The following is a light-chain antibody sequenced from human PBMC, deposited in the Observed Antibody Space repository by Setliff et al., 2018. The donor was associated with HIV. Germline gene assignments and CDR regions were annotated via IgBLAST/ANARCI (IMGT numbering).Light chain of an antibody. V-gene: IGKV4-1*01. CDR3: QQYYSPPLT. CDR2: WAS. J-gene: IGKJ4*01. CDR1: QGVLYSPHNKNF. Sequence: DIVMTQSPDSLAVSLGERATINCKSSQGVLYSPHNKNFLAWYQQKPGQSPKLLIYWASTRESGVPDRFSGSGSGTDFTLTISSLQAEDVAVYYCQQYYSPPLTFGGRTKVDIK.